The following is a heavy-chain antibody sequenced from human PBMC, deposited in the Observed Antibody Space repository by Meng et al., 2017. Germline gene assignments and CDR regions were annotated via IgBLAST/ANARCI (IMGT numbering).Heavy chain of an antibody. CDR3: ARDEDISAAGKLFGDY. V-gene: IGHV1-2*06. CDR2: INPKSGDT. CDR1: GYTFPDYW. J-gene: IGHJ4*02. D-gene: IGHD6-13*01. Sequence: QVQRVQEGAEVKKPGASVKVSCKASGYTFPDYWLHWVRRAPGQGLEWMGRINPKSGDTHYAQRFQGRVTMTGDTSISTAYMELSGLRSDDTAMYYCARDEDISAAGKLFGDYWGQGTLVTVSS.